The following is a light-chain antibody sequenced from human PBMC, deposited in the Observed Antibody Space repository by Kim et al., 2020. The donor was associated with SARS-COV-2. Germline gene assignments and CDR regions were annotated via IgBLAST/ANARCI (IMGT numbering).Light chain of an antibody. CDR3: QQYNNWPGT. J-gene: IGKJ1*01. CDR2: GAS. V-gene: IGKV3-15*01. Sequence: VSPGQSATLSCRASQSVSSDLAWFQQKPGQAPRLLLYGASARATGIPPRFSGSGSGTEFTLTISSLQSEDFAVYYCQQYNNWPGTFGQGTKVDIK. CDR1: QSVSSD.